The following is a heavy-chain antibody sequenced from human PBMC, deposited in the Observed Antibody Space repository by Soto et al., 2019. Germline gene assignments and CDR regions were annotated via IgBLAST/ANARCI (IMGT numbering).Heavy chain of an antibody. CDR3: AREPATAKPEGVDF. D-gene: IGHD1-1*01. V-gene: IGHV1-2*02. CDR1: GYTFSDYY. J-gene: IGHJ4*02. Sequence: ASVKVSCKAPGYTFSDYYIHWVRQAPGQGLEWMGWINPNSGGTKYAPKFQGGVTMTRDTSITTAYMELSRLRSGDTAVYYCAREPATAKPEGVDFWGQGTLVTVSS. CDR2: INPNSGGT.